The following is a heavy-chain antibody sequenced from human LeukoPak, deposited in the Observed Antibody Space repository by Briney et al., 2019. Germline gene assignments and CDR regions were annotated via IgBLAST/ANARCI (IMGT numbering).Heavy chain of an antibody. CDR3: ASFDWFDP. J-gene: IGHJ5*02. V-gene: IGHV3-23*01. CDR1: GFTFSSYA. CDR2: IRGSGGST. Sequence: GGSLRLSCAASGFTFSSYAMTWVRQAPGKGLEWVSTIRGSGGSTYYADSVKGRFTISRDNSKNTLYLQMNSLRAEDTAVYYCASFDWFDPWGQGTLVTVSS.